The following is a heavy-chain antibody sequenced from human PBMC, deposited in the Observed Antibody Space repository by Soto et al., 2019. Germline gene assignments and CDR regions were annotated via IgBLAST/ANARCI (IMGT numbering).Heavy chain of an antibody. J-gene: IGHJ6*02. CDR1: GFTVSSNY. Sequence: GGSLRLSCAASGFTVSSNYMSWVRQAPGKGLEWVSVIYSGGSTYYADSVKGRFTISRDNSKNTLYLQMNSLRAEDTAVYYCARDGIAVAGSRDYYYGMDVWGQRTTVTVSS. CDR2: IYSGGST. CDR3: ARDGIAVAGSRDYYYGMDV. V-gene: IGHV3-53*01. D-gene: IGHD6-19*01.